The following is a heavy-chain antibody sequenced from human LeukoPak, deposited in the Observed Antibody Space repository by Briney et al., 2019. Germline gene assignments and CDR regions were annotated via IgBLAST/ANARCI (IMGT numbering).Heavy chain of an antibody. CDR2: INAGNGNT. V-gene: IGHV1-3*03. CDR1: GYTFTSYA. CDR3: ARPNTPYYYGSGSYYGY. J-gene: IGHJ4*02. D-gene: IGHD3-10*01. Sequence: ASVKVSCKASGYTFTSYAMHWVRQAPGQRLEWMGWINAGNGNTKYSQEFQGRVTITRDTSASTAYKELSSLRSEDMAVYYCARPNTPYYYGSGSYYGYWGQGTLVTVSS.